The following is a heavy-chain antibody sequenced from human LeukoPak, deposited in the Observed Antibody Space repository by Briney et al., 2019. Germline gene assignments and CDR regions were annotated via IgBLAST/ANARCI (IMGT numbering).Heavy chain of an antibody. CDR3: AKVMITRSFFALIDEPYGMDV. J-gene: IGHJ6*02. V-gene: IGHV3-23*01. CDR2: ISGSGGST. D-gene: IGHD3-16*01. Sequence: PGGSLRLSCAASGFTVSSNYMSWVRQAPGKGLEWVSAISGSGGSTYYADSVKGRFTISRDNSKNTLYLQMNSLRAEDTAVYYCAKVMITRSFFALIDEPYGMDVWGQGTTVTVSS. CDR1: GFTVSSNY.